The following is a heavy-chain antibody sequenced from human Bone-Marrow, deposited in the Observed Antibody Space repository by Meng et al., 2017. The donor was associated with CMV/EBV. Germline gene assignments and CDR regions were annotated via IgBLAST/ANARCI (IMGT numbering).Heavy chain of an antibody. J-gene: IGHJ4*02. Sequence: GESLKISCVASGFRFDDYAMHWVRQAPGKGLEWVSVIYSGGSTYYADSVKGRFTISRDNPKNTLYLQMNSLRAEDTAVYYCAKGDTSSPLQHWGQGTLVTVSS. V-gene: IGHV3-NL1*01. CDR3: AKGDTSSPLQH. CDR2: IYSGGST. CDR1: GFRFDDYA. D-gene: IGHD1-26*01.